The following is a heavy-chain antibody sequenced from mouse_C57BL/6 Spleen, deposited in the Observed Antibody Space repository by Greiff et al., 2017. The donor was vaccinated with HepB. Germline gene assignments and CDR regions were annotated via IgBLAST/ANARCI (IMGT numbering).Heavy chain of an antibody. J-gene: IGHJ2*01. V-gene: IGHV1-81*01. D-gene: IGHD2-3*01. CDR3: ASEVDDGYRYYFDY. Sequence: VQLQQSGAELARPGASVKLSCKASGYTFTSYGISWVKQRTGQGLEWIGEIYPRSGNTYYNEKFKGKATLTADKSSSTAYMEIRSLTSEDSAVYFCASEVDDGYRYYFDYWGQGTTLTVSS. CDR2: IYPRSGNT. CDR1: GYTFTSYG.